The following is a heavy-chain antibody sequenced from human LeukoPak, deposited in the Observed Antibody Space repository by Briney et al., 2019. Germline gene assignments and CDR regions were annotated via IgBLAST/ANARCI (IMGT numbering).Heavy chain of an antibody. Sequence: GASVTVSCTASGYTFTAYFMHWVRQAPGQGLEWMGRVNPNSGVTNSIQKFQGRVTMTRDTSISTAYMELSGLRSEDTALYYCARSQKDCSSSSCYLFDYWGQGTLVTVSS. V-gene: IGHV1-2*06. CDR2: VNPNSGVT. CDR3: ARSQKDCSSSSCYLFDY. J-gene: IGHJ4*02. D-gene: IGHD2-15*01. CDR1: GYTFTAYF.